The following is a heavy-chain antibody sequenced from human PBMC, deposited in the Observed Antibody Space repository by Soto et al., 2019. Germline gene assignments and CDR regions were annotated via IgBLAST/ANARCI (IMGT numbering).Heavy chain of an antibody. CDR1: GFTFSSYS. D-gene: IGHD6-6*01. Sequence: EVQLVESGGGLVQPGGSLRLSCAASGFTFSSYSMNWVRQAPGKGLEWVSYISSSSSTIYYADSVKGRFTISRDNAKNSLYLQMNSLSAEDTAVYYCARDRKYSSSSYFDYWGQGTLVTVSS. V-gene: IGHV3-48*01. CDR3: ARDRKYSSSSYFDY. J-gene: IGHJ4*02. CDR2: ISSSSSTI.